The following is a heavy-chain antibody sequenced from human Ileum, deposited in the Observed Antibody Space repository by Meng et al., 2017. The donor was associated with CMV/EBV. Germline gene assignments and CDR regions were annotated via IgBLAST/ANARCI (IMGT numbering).Heavy chain of an antibody. J-gene: IGHJ5*02. CDR2: ISGSGVST. CDR1: GFTFSSYA. Sequence: GESLKISCAASGFTFSSYAMSWVRQAPGKGLEWVSAISGSGVSTYYADSVRGRFTISRDNSKNTLYLQMNGLRAEDTAVYYCAKDCWFDPWGQGTLVTVSS. CDR3: AKDCWFDP. V-gene: IGHV3-23*01.